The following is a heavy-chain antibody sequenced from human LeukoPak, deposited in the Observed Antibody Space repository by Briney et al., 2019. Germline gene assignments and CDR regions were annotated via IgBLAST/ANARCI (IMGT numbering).Heavy chain of an antibody. CDR1: GFTFSSYW. CDR3: ARDSSPFPQTGYKAYYFDY. V-gene: IGHV3-7*03. Sequence: QSGGSLRLSCAASGFTFSSYWMSWVRQAPGKGLEWVANIKQDGSEKYYVDSVRGRFTISRDNAKNSLYLQMNSLRAEDTALYYCARDSSPFPQTGYKAYYFDYWGQGTLVTVSS. CDR2: IKQDGSEK. D-gene: IGHD3-9*01. J-gene: IGHJ4*02.